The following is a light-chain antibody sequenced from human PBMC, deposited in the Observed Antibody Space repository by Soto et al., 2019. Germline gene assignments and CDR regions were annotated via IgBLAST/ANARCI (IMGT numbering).Light chain of an antibody. CDR1: QSINKW. V-gene: IGKV1-5*01. J-gene: IGKJ4*01. Sequence: DIPMPQSPSTLSASVGDTVTITCRASQSINKWLAWYQQKPGNAPKLLIYSASTLQSGVPSRFSGSGPGTEFTLTISGLQPEDFAVYYCQKYNEWPLTFGGGTKVAIK. CDR2: SAS. CDR3: QKYNEWPLT.